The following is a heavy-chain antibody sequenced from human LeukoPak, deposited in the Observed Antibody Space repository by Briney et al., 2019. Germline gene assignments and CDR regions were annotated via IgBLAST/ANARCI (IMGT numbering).Heavy chain of an antibody. V-gene: IGHV3-21*01. CDR1: GFIFSSYS. D-gene: IGHD5-12*01. Sequence: PGGSLRLSCAASGFIFSSYSMNWVRQAPGKGLEWVSSISSSSSYIYYADSVKGRFTISRDNAKNSLCLQMNSLRAEDTAVYYCARDGGYSGYDFDYWGQGTLVTVSS. J-gene: IGHJ4*02. CDR2: ISSSSSYI. CDR3: ARDGGYSGYDFDY.